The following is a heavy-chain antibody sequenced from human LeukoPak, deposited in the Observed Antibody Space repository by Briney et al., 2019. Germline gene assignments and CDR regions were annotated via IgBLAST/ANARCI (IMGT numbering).Heavy chain of an antibody. CDR2: ISPSGST. CDR3: ASGTYSSDSGDY. Sequence: GGSLRLSCAASGFTFSSYTMNWVRQAPGKGLEWVSHISPSGSTYYADSVKGRFTISRDNAKTSLYLQMNSLRAEDTAVYYCASGTYSSDSGDYWGQGTLVTVSS. CDR1: GFTFSSYT. J-gene: IGHJ4*02. V-gene: IGHV3-48*01. D-gene: IGHD6-19*01.